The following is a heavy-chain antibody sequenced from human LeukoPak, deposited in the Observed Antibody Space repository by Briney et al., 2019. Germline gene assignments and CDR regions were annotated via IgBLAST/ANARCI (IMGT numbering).Heavy chain of an antibody. D-gene: IGHD3-10*01. CDR3: ARGTDTMVQDAFDI. V-gene: IGHV3-7*03. Sequence: GGSLRLSCAASGFTFSSYWMSWVRQAPGKGLEWVANIKQDGSEKYYVDSVKGRFTVSRDNAKNSLYLQMNSLRAEDTAVYYCARGTDTMVQDAFDIWGQGTMVTVSS. CDR2: IKQDGSEK. J-gene: IGHJ3*02. CDR1: GFTFSSYW.